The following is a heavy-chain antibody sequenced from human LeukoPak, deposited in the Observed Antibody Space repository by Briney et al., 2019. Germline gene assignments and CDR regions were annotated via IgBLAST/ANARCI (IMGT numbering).Heavy chain of an antibody. Sequence: SETLSLTCTVSGGSISSYYWSWIRQPPGKGLEWIGYIYYSGSTNYNPSLKSRVTISVDTSKNQFSLKLSSVTAADTAVYYCARLRIVVVPAAMSYDYHYYMDVWGKGTTVTVSS. CDR1: GGSISSYY. CDR3: ARLRIVVVPAAMSYDYHYYMDV. J-gene: IGHJ6*03. D-gene: IGHD2-2*01. V-gene: IGHV4-59*01. CDR2: IYYSGST.